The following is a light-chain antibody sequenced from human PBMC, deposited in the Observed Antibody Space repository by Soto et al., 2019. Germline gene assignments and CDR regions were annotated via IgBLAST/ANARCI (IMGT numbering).Light chain of an antibody. Sequence: EIVMTQSPATLSVSPGERATLSCRASQSVSSNLAWYQQKPGQAPRLLIYGASTRATDIPARFSGSGSGTEFTLTISSLQSEDFAVYYCQQYNNWPRTFGHGTPLEIK. V-gene: IGKV3-15*01. CDR1: QSVSSN. CDR3: QQYNNWPRT. CDR2: GAS. J-gene: IGKJ2*01.